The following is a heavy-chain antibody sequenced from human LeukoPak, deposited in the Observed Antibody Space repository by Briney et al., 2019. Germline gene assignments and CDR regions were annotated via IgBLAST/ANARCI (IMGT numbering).Heavy chain of an antibody. CDR2: TYYRSKWYN. CDR3: ARAPPKVDYFDY. J-gene: IGHJ4*02. CDR1: GYSVSSNSAA. Sequence: SQTLSLTCAISGYSVSSNSAAWNWIRQSPSRGLEWLGRTYYRSKWYNDYAVSVKSRLTINPDTSKNQFSLQLNSVTPEDTAVYYCARAPPKVDYFDYWGQGTLVTVSS. D-gene: IGHD2-15*01. V-gene: IGHV6-1*01.